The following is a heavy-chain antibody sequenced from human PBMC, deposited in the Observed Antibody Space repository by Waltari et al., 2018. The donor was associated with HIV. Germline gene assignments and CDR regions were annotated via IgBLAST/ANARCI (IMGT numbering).Heavy chain of an antibody. CDR3: AKVRYYYDSSGYGD. CDR1: GFTFSSYA. V-gene: IGHV3-23*01. Sequence: EVQLLESGGGLVQPGGSLRLSCAASGFTFSSYAMSWVRQAPGKGLEGVSAISGRGGRTYYAASVKGRFTISRDNSKNTLYLQMNSLRAEDTAVYYCAKVRYYYDSSGYGDWGQGTLVTVSS. CDR2: ISGRGGRT. D-gene: IGHD3-22*01. J-gene: IGHJ4*02.